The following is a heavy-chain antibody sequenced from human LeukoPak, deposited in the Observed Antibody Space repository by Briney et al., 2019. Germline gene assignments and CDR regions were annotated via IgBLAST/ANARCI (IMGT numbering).Heavy chain of an antibody. V-gene: IGHV1-2*02. CDR2: INPNSGGT. CDR3: AREGEYYDYVWGSYRPAAFDI. CDR1: GYTFTGYY. D-gene: IGHD3-16*02. Sequence: ASVKVSCKASGYTFTGYYMHWVRQAPRQGLEWMGWINPNSGGTNYAQKFQGRVTMTRDTSISTAYMELSRLRSDDTAVYYCAREGEYYDYVWGSYRPAAFDIWGQGTMVTVSS. J-gene: IGHJ3*02.